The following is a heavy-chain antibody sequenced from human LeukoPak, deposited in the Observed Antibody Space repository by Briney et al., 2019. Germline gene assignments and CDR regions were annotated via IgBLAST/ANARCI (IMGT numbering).Heavy chain of an antibody. CDR2: ISAYNGNT. CDR3: ARDRYCSGGSCYWTYFDY. J-gene: IGHJ4*02. V-gene: IGHV1-18*01. Sequence: ASVQVSCKASGSTFTTYGISWVRQAPGQGLEWMGWISAYNGNTNYAQKLQGRVTMTTDTSTSTAYMELRSLRSDDTAVYYCARDRYCSGGSCYWTYFDYWGQGTLVTVSS. CDR1: GSTFTTYG. D-gene: IGHD2-15*01.